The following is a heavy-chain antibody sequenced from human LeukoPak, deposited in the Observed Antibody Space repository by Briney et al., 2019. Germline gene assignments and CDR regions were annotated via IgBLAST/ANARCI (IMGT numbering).Heavy chain of an antibody. CDR2: IKQDGSEK. Sequence: GGSLRLSCAASGFTFSSYWMSWVRQAPGKRLEWVANIKQDGSEKYYVDSVKGRFTISRDNAKNSLYLQMNSLRAEDTAVYYCARDPGRIKGAFDIWGQGTMVTVSS. D-gene: IGHD5-24*01. CDR1: GFTFSSYW. V-gene: IGHV3-7*01. J-gene: IGHJ3*02. CDR3: ARDPGRIKGAFDI.